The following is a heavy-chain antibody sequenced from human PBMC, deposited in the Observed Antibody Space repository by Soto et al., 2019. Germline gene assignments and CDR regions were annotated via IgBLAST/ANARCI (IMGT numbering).Heavy chain of an antibody. Sequence: QITLKESGPTLVKPTQTLTLTCTFSWFSLSTSGVGVGWIRQPPGTALEWLGLIYWNDDKRYSPSLKSRLNITKDTSKNQVVLTVTNMDPVDTATYYGAHRRTRAIAAHFDYWGQGTLVTVSS. J-gene: IGHJ4*02. V-gene: IGHV2-5*01. D-gene: IGHD6-13*01. CDR1: WFSLSTSGVG. CDR3: AHRRTRAIAAHFDY. CDR2: IYWNDDK.